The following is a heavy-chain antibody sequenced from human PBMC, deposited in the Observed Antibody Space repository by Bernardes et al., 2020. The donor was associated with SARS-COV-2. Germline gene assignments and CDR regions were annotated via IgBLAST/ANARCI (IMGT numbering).Heavy chain of an antibody. CDR2: TYYRSKWYN. D-gene: IGHD3-10*01. CDR1: GDSVSSNSAA. Sequence: SQTLSLTCAISGDSVSSNSAAWNWIRQSPSRGLEWLGRTYYRSKWYNDYAVSVKSRITINPDTSKNQFSLQLNSVTPEDTAVYYCARDLLWFGEKHYYYYYGMDVWGQGTTVTVSS. J-gene: IGHJ6*02. CDR3: ARDLLWFGEKHYYYYYGMDV. V-gene: IGHV6-1*01.